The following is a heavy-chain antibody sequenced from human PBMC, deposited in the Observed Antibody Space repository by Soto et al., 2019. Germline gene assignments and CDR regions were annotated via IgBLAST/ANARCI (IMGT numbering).Heavy chain of an antibody. Sequence: QVQLVQSGAEVKKPGASVKVSCKASGYTFTGYDINWVRQATGQGLEWMGWMNPNSGNTAYAQKFQGRVTMTRNTSISTAYMELRSLRSEHTAVYYCAREKSNGMDVWGQGTTVTVSS. V-gene: IGHV1-8*01. CDR1: GYTFTGYD. J-gene: IGHJ6*02. CDR2: MNPNSGNT. CDR3: AREKSNGMDV.